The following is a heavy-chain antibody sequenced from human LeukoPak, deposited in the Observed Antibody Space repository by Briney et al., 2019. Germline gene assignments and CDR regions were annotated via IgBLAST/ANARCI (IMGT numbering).Heavy chain of an antibody. CDR1: KFAFSSYA. J-gene: IGHJ4*02. V-gene: IGHV3-30-3*01. CDR3: ARDAPSPGAAHSSSYYFDY. CDR2: LSYDGSNE. D-gene: IGHD6-13*01. Sequence: GGSLRLSCAASKFAFSSYAMSWVRQAPGKGLEWVAVLSYDGSNEYYTDSVKGRFTISRDNSKNTLLLQMNSLRIEDTAEYYCARDAPSPGAAHSSSYYFDYWGQGTLVTVSS.